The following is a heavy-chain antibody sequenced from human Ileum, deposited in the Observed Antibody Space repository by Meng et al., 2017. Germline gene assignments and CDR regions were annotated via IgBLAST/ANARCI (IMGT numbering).Heavy chain of an antibody. CDR2: MYHSGTT. Sequence: QVRLQESGPGLVQPSGALSLTCSVSGASISSGNWWSWVRQSPGKGLEWIGEMYHSGTTNYNPSLKSRVTISLDTSKNQLSLKLTSVTAADTAVYYCARHIGVPGTRGFDYWGQGTLVTVSS. V-gene: IGHV4-4*02. CDR3: ARHIGVPGTRGFDY. D-gene: IGHD6-19*01. CDR1: GASISSGNW. J-gene: IGHJ4*02.